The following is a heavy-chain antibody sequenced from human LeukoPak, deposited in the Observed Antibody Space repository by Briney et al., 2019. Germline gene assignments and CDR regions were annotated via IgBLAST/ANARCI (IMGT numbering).Heavy chain of an antibody. CDR1: GFTFSTYG. Sequence: PGGSLRLSCSASGFTFSTYGMHWVRQAPGQGLEWVALISYSGVNKYYADFVKGRFTISRDNSKNTLYLQMNSLGPQDTAIYYCAKDSLRNYYYGSGSRSGYFDYWGQGTLVTVSS. CDR2: ISYSGVNK. J-gene: IGHJ4*02. CDR3: AKDSLRNYYYGSGSRSGYFDY. D-gene: IGHD3-10*01. V-gene: IGHV3-30*18.